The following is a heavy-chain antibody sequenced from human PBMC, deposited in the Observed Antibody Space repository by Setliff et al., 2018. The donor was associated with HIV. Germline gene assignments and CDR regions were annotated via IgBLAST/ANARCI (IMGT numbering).Heavy chain of an antibody. D-gene: IGHD6-13*01. CDR2: ISSNDGNT. CDR3: TRGYSSNWYVKPLDP. Sequence: ASVKVSCKGSGFTFDNYGISWVRQAPGHGLEWMGWISSNDGNTNYAQKFQGRLTMTTDTSTTTAYMELRSLRSDDTAVYYCTRGYSSNWYVKPLDPWGQGTPVTSPQ. J-gene: IGHJ5*02. V-gene: IGHV1-18*01. CDR1: GFTFDNYG.